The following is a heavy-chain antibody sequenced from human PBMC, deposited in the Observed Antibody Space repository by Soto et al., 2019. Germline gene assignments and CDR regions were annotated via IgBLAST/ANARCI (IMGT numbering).Heavy chain of an antibody. CDR2: IIPILGTA. V-gene: IGHV1-69*10. D-gene: IGHD3-22*01. J-gene: IGHJ6*02. Sequence: GASVKVSCKASGGTFSSYAISWVRQAPGQGLEWMGGIIPILGTANYAQKFQGRVTITADKSTSTAYMELSSLRSEDTAVYYCARDYYDSSSYYYYYYGMDVWGQGTTVTVSS. CDR1: GGTFSSYA. CDR3: ARDYYDSSSYYYYYYGMDV.